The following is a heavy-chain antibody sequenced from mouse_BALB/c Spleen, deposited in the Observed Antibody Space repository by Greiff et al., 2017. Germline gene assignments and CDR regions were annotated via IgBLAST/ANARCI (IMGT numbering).Heavy chain of an antibody. J-gene: IGHJ1*01. D-gene: IGHD2-1*01. CDR1: GFTFSNYW. Sequence: EVQGVESGGGLVQPGGSMKLSCVASGFTFSNYWMNWVRQSPEKGLEWVAEIRLKSNNYATHYAESVKGRFTISRDDSKSSVYLQMNNLRAEDTGIYYCTSYGNYFDWYFDVWGAGTTVTVSS. V-gene: IGHV6-6*02. CDR2: IRLKSNNYAT. CDR3: TSYGNYFDWYFDV.